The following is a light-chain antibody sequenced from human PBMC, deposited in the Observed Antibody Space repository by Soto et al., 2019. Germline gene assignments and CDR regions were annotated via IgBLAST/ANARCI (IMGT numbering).Light chain of an antibody. V-gene: IGKV3-20*01. CDR2: GAS. Sequence: EIVLTQSPGTLSLSPGERATLSCRASQSVSSSYLAWYQQKPGQAPRLLIYGASSSATGIPDRFSGSGSGTDFTLTISRLEPEDLAVYYCQQYGRSLFTFGPGTKVDIK. CDR1: QSVSSSY. J-gene: IGKJ3*01. CDR3: QQYGRSLFT.